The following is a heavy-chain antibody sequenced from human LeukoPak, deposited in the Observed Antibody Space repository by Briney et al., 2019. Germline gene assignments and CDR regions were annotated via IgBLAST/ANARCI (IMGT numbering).Heavy chain of an antibody. J-gene: IGHJ4*02. CDR2: ISSSGSTI. V-gene: IGHV3-48*03. CDR1: GFTFSSYE. CDR3: AKVLDFYDSSGLDY. Sequence: GGSLRLSCAASGFTFSSYEMNWVRQAPGKGLEWVSYISSSGSTICYADSVKGRFTISRDNAKNSLYLQMNSLRAEDTAVYYCAKVLDFYDSSGLDYWGQGNLVTVSS. D-gene: IGHD3-22*01.